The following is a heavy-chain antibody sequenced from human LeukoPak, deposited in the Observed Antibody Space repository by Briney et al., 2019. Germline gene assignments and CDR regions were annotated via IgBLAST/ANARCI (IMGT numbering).Heavy chain of an antibody. D-gene: IGHD3-10*01. CDR2: ISYDGSNK. V-gene: IGHV3-30*04. J-gene: IGHJ4*02. CDR3: ARDRGSDADYYASGTYYN. Sequence: QPGGSLRLSCAASGFTFSSYAMHWVRQAPGKGLEWVAVISYDGSNKYYADSVKGRFTISRDNSRDTLYLQMNSLRAEDTALYYCARDRGSDADYYASGTYYNWGQGTLVTVSS. CDR1: GFTFSSYA.